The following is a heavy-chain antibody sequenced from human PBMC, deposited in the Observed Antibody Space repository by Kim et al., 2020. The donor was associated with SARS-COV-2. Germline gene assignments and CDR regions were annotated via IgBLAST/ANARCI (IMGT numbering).Heavy chain of an antibody. J-gene: IGHJ4*02. CDR3: ARVGAVGIAVACSLDY. CDR2: ISRSGSSFI. V-gene: IGHV3-48*02. D-gene: IGHD6-19*01. CDR1: GFTFSSYS. Sequence: GGSLRLSCAASGFTFSSYSMNWVRQAPGKGLEWASYISRSGSSFIYYAASVKGRITISRDNAKYSLYLQMNSLKDDDADVYYCARVGAVGIAVACSLDYWGQGTLVTVSS.